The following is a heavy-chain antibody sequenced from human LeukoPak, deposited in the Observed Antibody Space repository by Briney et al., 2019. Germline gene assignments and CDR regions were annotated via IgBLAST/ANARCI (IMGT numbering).Heavy chain of an antibody. J-gene: IGHJ4*02. CDR3: ARADYDTPFDY. Sequence: PGGSLRLSCAASGFTVSSNYMSWVRQAPGKGLEWVSVIYSGGSTYYADTVKGRFTISRDNSKNTLYLQMNSLRAEDTAVYYCARADYDTPFDYWGQGTLVTVSS. CDR2: IYSGGST. D-gene: IGHD3-9*01. CDR1: GFTVSSNY. V-gene: IGHV3-53*01.